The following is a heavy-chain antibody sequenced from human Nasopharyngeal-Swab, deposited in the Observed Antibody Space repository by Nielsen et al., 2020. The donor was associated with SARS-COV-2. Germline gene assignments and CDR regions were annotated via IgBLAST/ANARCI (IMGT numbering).Heavy chain of an antibody. V-gene: IGHV3-23*01. CDR3: AKRDDYYDSSGYAY. CDR1: GFTFISNA. D-gene: IGHD3-22*01. Sequence: GESLKISCAASGFTFISNAISWVRQAPAKGLEWVSIISGSGGSTYYADSVKGRFTISRDNSKNTLYLQMNSLRAEDTAVYYCAKRDDYYDSSGYAYWGQGTLVTVSS. J-gene: IGHJ4*02. CDR2: ISGSGGST.